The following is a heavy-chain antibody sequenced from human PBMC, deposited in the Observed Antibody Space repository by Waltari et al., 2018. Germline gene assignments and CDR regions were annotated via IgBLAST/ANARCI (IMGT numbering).Heavy chain of an antibody. D-gene: IGHD5-12*01. CDR2: ILNVHEGNNP. CDR3: ATGVSDSRFYLDS. J-gene: IGHJ4*02. V-gene: IGHV3-74*01. Sequence: EVQLVESGGGSVQPGGSLRLSCAASGFTFNSYHMHWVRQAPGKGLVWVSRILNVHEGNNPSYAESVRGRFTVSRDNAKNTLYLQMNSLRVEDTAMYYCATGVSDSRFYLDSWGQGTLVTVPS. CDR1: GFTFNSYH.